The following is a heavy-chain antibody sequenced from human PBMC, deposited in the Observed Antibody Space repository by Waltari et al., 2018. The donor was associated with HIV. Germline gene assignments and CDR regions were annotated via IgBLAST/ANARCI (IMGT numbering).Heavy chain of an antibody. J-gene: IGHJ6*02. CDR1: FTFSSYE. Sequence: FTFSSYEMNWVRQAPGKGLEWVSYISSSGSTIYYADSVKGRFTISRDNAKNSLYLQMNSLRAEDTAVYYCARDERYCSSTSCSNYGMDVWGQGTTVTVPS. V-gene: IGHV3-48*03. CDR3: ARDERYCSSTSCSNYGMDV. CDR2: ISSSGSTI. D-gene: IGHD2-2*01.